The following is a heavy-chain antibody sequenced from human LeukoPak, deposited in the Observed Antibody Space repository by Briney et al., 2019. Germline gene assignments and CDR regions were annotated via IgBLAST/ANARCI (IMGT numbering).Heavy chain of an antibody. V-gene: IGHV1-2*06. D-gene: IGHD2-15*01. Sequence: ASVKVSCKASGYTFTGYYLHWVRQAPGQGLEWMGRINPNSGGTNYAQKFQGRVTMTRDTSISTAYMELSRLRSDDTAVYYCARDPAHGGGAILRDFWGQGTLVTVSS. CDR3: ARDPAHGGGAILRDF. J-gene: IGHJ4*02. CDR1: GYTFTGYY. CDR2: INPNSGGT.